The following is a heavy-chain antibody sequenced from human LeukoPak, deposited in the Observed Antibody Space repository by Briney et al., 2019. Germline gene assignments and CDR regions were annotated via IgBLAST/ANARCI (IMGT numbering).Heavy chain of an antibody. CDR1: GGTFTGYC. CDR2: INPDSGDT. CDR3: ARPFNSAWYYFDY. J-gene: IGHJ4*02. V-gene: IGHV1-2*06. Sequence: GASVKVSCKASGGTFTGYCIHWVRQAPGQGLEWMGRINPDSGDTNFAQKFQGRVTMTRDTSISTAYMELSRLESDDTAVYYCARPFNSAWYYFDYWGQGTLVTVSS. D-gene: IGHD6-19*01.